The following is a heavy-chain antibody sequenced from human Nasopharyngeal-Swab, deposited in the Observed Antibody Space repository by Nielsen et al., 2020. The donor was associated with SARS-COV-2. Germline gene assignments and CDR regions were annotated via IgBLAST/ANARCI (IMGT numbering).Heavy chain of an antibody. Sequence: GESLKISCAASGFTFSSYAMSWVRQAPGKGLEWVSAIGGSGGSTYYADSVKGRFTISRDNSKNTRYLQMNSLRAEDTAVYYCAKDNGGNFGYWGQGTLVTVSS. J-gene: IGHJ4*02. CDR2: IGGSGGST. D-gene: IGHD4-23*01. CDR1: GFTFSSYA. CDR3: AKDNGGNFGY. V-gene: IGHV3-23*01.